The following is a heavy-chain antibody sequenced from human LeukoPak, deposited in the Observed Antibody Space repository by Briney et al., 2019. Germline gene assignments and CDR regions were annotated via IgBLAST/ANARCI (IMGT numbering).Heavy chain of an antibody. Sequence: SETLSLTCTVSSGSITSYYWSWTRQPPGKGLEWIGYIYYSGSTKYNPSLKSRVTITADTSKNQFSLKLSSVTAADTAVYYCAIGTTGDYPPYFDSWGQGTLVTVSS. V-gene: IGHV4-59*01. CDR1: SGSITSYY. CDR2: IYYSGST. D-gene: IGHD4-17*01. J-gene: IGHJ4*02. CDR3: AIGTTGDYPPYFDS.